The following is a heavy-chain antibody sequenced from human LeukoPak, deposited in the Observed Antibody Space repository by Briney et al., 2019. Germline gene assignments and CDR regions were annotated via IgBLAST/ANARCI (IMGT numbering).Heavy chain of an antibody. CDR3: ARDLGGYYYYGMDV. D-gene: IGHD4-23*01. J-gene: IGHJ6*02. Sequence: PGGSLRLSCAASGFTFSSYTMNWVRQAPGKGLEWVSAISGSGVGTYYADSVKGRFTISRDNSWNTLYLQMNSLRAEDTAVYYCARDLGGYYYYGMDVWGQGTTVTVSS. CDR2: ISGSGVGT. CDR1: GFTFSSYT. V-gene: IGHV3-23*01.